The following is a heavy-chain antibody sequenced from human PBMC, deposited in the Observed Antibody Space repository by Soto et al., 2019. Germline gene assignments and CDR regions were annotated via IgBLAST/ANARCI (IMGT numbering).Heavy chain of an antibody. Sequence: SETLSFTCIVSGGSISSYYWNWIRQTPGKGLGWIGYSYYTGTTNYNPSLRSRVTLLVHASKNQFALKLRSVAAAHTGVYYFARDLVEHQLLGCFDPLGQGTLVTVS. J-gene: IGHJ5*02. CDR2: SYYTGTT. V-gene: IGHV4-59*01. CDR3: ARDLVEHQLLGCFDP. CDR1: GGSISSYY. D-gene: IGHD2-2*01.